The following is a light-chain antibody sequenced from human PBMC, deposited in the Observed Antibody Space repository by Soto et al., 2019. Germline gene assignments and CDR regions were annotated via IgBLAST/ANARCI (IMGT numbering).Light chain of an antibody. Sequence: QSVLTQPPSASGSPGQSVTISCTVTSSDVGSYNYVSWYQQHPGKAPKLMIYEVSKRPSGVPDRFSGSKSGFTASLTVSGLQAEDEADYYCSSYAGSNNPYVFGTGTKVTV. J-gene: IGLJ1*01. CDR1: SSDVGSYNY. V-gene: IGLV2-8*01. CDR2: EVS. CDR3: SSYAGSNNPYV.